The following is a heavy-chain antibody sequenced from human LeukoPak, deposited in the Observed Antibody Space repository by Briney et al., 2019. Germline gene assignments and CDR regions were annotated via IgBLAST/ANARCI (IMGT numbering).Heavy chain of an antibody. CDR1: GGTFSSYA. V-gene: IGHV1-69*13. CDR3: ARKGALWFGELFHYMDV. Sequence: SVKVSCKASGGTFSSYAISWVRQAPGQGLEGMGGIIPIFGTANYAQKFQGRVTITADESTSTAYMELSSLRSEDTAVYYCARKGALWFGELFHYMDVWGKGTTVTVSS. J-gene: IGHJ6*03. D-gene: IGHD3-10*01. CDR2: IIPIFGTA.